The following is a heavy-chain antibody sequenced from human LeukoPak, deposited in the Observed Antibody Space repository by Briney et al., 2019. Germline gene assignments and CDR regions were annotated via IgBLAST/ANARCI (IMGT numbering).Heavy chain of an antibody. CDR3: ARVSSGSIRDYYFDY. CDR2: IYYSGST. CDR1: GGSISSYY. D-gene: IGHD3-22*01. Sequence: SETLSLTCTVSGGSISSYYWSWIRQPPGKGLEWIGYIYYSGSTNYNPSLKSRVTISVDTSKNQFSLKLSSVTAADTAVYYCARVSSGSIRDYYFDYWGQGTLVTVSS. V-gene: IGHV4-59*08. J-gene: IGHJ4*02.